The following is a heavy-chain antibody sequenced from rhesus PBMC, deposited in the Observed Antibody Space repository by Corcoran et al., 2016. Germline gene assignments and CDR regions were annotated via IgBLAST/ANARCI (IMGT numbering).Heavy chain of an antibody. CDR1: GGSISDSYR. D-gene: IGHD5-30*01. CDR2: IYGRSTST. V-gene: IGHV4S10*01. CDR3: AREDTAGTVIGY. Sequence: QVQLQESGPGVVKPSETLSLTCAVSGGSISDSYRWSWIRQPPGKGLEWIGYIYGRSTSTNDNPSLKSRVTISKDTSKNQFSLKLSSVTAADTAVYYCAREDTAGTVIGYWGQGVLVTVSS. J-gene: IGHJ4*01.